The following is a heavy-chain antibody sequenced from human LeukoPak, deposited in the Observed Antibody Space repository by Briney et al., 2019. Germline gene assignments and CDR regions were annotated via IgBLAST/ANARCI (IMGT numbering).Heavy chain of an antibody. CDR3: ARVTIAAAGTSFDY. J-gene: IGHJ4*02. D-gene: IGHD6-13*01. Sequence: GSLRLSCAASGFTVSSNYMSWVRQPPGKGLEWIGYIYYSGSTNYNPSLKSRVTISVDTSKNQFSLKLSSVTAADTAVYYCARVTIAAAGTSFDYWGQGTLVTVSS. CDR2: IYYSGST. V-gene: IGHV4-59*02. CDR1: GFTVSSNY.